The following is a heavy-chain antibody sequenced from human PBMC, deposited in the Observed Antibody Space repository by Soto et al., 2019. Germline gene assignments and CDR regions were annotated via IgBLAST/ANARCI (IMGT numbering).Heavy chain of an antibody. CDR1: GGSFSGYY. Sequence: QVQLQQCGAGLLKPSETLSLTCAVYGGSFSGYYWSWIRQPPGKGLEWIGEINHSGSTNYNPSLKSRVTISVDTSKNQCSLKLSSVTAADTAVYYCVRADPYGRIDYWVQGTLVTV. CDR3: VRADPYGRIDY. V-gene: IGHV4-34*01. CDR2: INHSGST. D-gene: IGHD3-16*01. J-gene: IGHJ4*02.